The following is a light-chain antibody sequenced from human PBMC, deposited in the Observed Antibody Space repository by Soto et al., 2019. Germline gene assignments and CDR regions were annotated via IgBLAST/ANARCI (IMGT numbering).Light chain of an antibody. CDR1: QNINNY. CDR3: LQVNSFPLS. CDR2: DAS. V-gene: IGKV1-33*01. J-gene: IGKJ4*01. Sequence: DIQMTQSPSSLSASVGDRVTITCQASQNINNYLNWYQQKPGRAPKLLIYDASNLEAGVPSRFSGSGSGTDFTLTITSLQPEDFATYYCLQVNSFPLSFGGGTKVDIK.